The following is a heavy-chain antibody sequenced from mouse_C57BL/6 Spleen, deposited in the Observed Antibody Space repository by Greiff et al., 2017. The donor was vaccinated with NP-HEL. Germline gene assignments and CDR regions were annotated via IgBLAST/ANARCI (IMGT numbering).Heavy chain of an antibody. V-gene: IGHV1-50*01. CDR1: GYTFTSYW. CDR2: IDPSDSYT. CDR3: ARDVSSEGDAMGY. J-gene: IGHJ4*01. D-gene: IGHD1-1*01. Sequence: VQLQQPGAELVKPGASVKLSCKASGYTFTSYWMQWVKQRPGQGLEWIGEIDPSDSYTNYNQKFKGKATLTVDTSSSTAYMQLSSLTSEDSAVYYCARDVSSEGDAMGYWGQGTSVTFSS.